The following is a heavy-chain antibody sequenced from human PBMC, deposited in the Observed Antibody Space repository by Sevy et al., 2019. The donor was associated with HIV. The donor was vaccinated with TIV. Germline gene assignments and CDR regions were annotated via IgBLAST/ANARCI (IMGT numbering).Heavy chain of an antibody. D-gene: IGHD5-18*01. CDR2: IYSAGAI. CDR3: MGGNSYGDAFNI. CDR1: GFSVRDNY. Sequence: GGSLRLSCVVSGFSVRDNYVSWVRQVPGRGLEWVSIIYSAGAIYYRDSVKGRFTISRHISENTVYLQRNSLRTEDTALYYCMGGNSYGDAFNIWGQGTKVTVSS. V-gene: IGHV3-53*04. J-gene: IGHJ3*02.